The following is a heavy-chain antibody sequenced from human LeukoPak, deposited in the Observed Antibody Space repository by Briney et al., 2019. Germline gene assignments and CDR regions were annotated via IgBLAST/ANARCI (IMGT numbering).Heavy chain of an antibody. J-gene: IGHJ4*02. CDR3: ARGYYGDYGNY. CDR1: GFTFSSYG. Sequence: GRSLRLSCAASGFTFSSYGMHWVRQAPGKGLEWVAVIWYDGSNKYYADSVKGRFTISRDNSKNTLYLQMNSLRAEDTAVYYCARGYYGDYGNYWGQGTLVTVSS. CDR2: IWYDGSNK. D-gene: IGHD4-17*01. V-gene: IGHV3-33*01.